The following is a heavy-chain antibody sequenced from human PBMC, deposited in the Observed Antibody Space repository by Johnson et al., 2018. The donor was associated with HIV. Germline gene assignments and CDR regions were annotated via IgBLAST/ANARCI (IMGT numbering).Heavy chain of an antibody. J-gene: IGHJ3*02. CDR3: AKIRSQYTGAFDI. V-gene: IGHV3-23*04. D-gene: IGHD1-26*01. CDR1: GFTFDDYG. Sequence: VQLVESGGGVVRPGGSLRLSCAASGFTFDDYGMSWVRQAPGKGLEWVSAVSGSADSTYYADSVKGRFTISRDNSKNTLFLQMNSLRAEDTAVYYCAKIRSQYTGAFDIWGQGTMVTVSS. CDR2: VSGSADST.